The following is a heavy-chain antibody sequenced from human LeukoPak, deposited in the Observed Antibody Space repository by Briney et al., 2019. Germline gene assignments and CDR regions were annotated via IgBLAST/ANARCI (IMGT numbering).Heavy chain of an antibody. Sequence: GGSLRLSCAASGFTFSSYIMNWVRQAPGKRLEWVSSISSDSNYIFYADSVQGRFTISRDNAENSLFLQMNSLRAEDTAVYYCASRYCTSTNCYAFDIWGQGTMVTVSS. CDR2: ISSDSNYI. V-gene: IGHV3-21*01. J-gene: IGHJ3*02. CDR3: ASRYCTSTNCYAFDI. D-gene: IGHD2-2*01. CDR1: GFTFSSYI.